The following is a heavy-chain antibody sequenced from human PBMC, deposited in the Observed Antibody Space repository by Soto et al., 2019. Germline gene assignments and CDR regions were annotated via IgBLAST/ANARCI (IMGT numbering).Heavy chain of an antibody. D-gene: IGHD6-19*01. CDR1: GGSISSYY. CDR2: IYTSGST. J-gene: IGHJ5*02. V-gene: IGHV4-4*07. Sequence: SETLSLTCTVSGGSISSYYWSWIRQPAGKGLEWIGGIYTSGSTTYNPSLKRRGTMSVDTSKNQFSLKLSSVTAADTAVYYCAMAVAGSDWFDPWGQGTLVTVSS. CDR3: AMAVAGSDWFDP.